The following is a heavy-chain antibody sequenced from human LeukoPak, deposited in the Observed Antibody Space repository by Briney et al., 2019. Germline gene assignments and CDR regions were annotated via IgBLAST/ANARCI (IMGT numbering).Heavy chain of an antibody. CDR1: GFTLSSYW. CDR3: ARGLTLLGYCSGTSCLMNY. CDR2: IDSDGTTI. J-gene: IGHJ4*02. D-gene: IGHD2-2*01. Sequence: GGFLRLSCAVSGFTLSSYWMHWVRQAPGKGLVWVSRIDSDGTTIDYADSVKGRFTISRDNANNTLYLQMNSLRAEDAGVYYCARGLTLLGYCSGTSCLMNYWGQGTLVTVSS. V-gene: IGHV3-74*01.